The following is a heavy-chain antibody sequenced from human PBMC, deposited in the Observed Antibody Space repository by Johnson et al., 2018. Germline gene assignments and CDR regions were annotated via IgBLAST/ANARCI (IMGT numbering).Heavy chain of an antibody. CDR3: VRDFKSLSACDGDCLEY. J-gene: IGHJ4*02. CDR2: IAGGGENT. D-gene: IGHD2-21*02. Sequence: EVQLVETGGALVQPGGSLILSCAASGFSFRNYAMTWVRQAPGKGLAWVSTIAGGGENTFYADSVTGRFPISRDNSKNTMYLKRNSRRDDDTALYHCVRDFKSLSACDGDCLEYWGQGTLVTVSS. V-gene: IGHV3-23*04. CDR1: GFSFRNYA.